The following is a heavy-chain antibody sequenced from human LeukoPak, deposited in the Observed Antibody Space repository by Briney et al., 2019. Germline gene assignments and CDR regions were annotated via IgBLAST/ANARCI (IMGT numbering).Heavy chain of an antibody. J-gene: IGHJ5*02. Sequence: SETLSLTCTVSGYSISSGYYWGWIRQPPGKGLEWIGSIYHSGSTYYNPSLKSRVTISVDTSKNQFSLKLSSVTAADTAVYYCARVNWNYSWFDPWGQGTLVTVSS. CDR3: ARVNWNYSWFDP. V-gene: IGHV4-38-2*02. CDR1: GYSISSGYY. CDR2: IYHSGST. D-gene: IGHD1-7*01.